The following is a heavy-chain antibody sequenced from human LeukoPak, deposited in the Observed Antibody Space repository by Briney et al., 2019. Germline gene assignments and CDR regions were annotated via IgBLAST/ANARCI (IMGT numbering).Heavy chain of an antibody. Sequence: SVKGRFTISGDNAKNSLCLQMSSLRAEDTAVYYCAKDSGIAAAGWFDPWGQGTLVTVSS. D-gene: IGHD6-13*01. J-gene: IGHJ5*02. V-gene: IGHV3-11*06. CDR3: AKDSGIAAAGWFDP.